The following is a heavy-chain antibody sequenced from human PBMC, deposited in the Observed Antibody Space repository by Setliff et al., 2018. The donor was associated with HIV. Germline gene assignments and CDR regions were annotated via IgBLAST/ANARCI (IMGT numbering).Heavy chain of an antibody. J-gene: IGHJ3*02. Sequence: LSLTCAVYGGSFSGYYWSWIRQPPGKGLEWIEEINHSGSTNYNTSLKSRVTISVDTSKNQFSLKLSSVTAADTAVYYCARRVIVLLWFGENTKDAFDIWGQGTMVTVS. CDR3: ARRVIVLLWFGENTKDAFDI. D-gene: IGHD3-10*01. V-gene: IGHV4-34*01. CDR2: INHSGST. CDR1: GGSFSGYY.